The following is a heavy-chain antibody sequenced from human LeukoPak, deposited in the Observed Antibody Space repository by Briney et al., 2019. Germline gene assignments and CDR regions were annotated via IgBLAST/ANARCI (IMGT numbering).Heavy chain of an antibody. CDR1: GYTFTSYY. V-gene: IGHV1-46*01. CDR3: ARDAAYSGSYTRGDYMDV. J-gene: IGHJ6*03. CDR2: INPSGGST. D-gene: IGHD1-26*01. Sequence: ASVKVYCKASGYTFTSYYMHWVRQAPGQGLEWMGIINPSGGSTSYAQKFQGRVTMTRDMSTSTVYMELSSLRSEDTAVYYCARDAAYSGSYTRGDYMDVWGKGTTVTVSS.